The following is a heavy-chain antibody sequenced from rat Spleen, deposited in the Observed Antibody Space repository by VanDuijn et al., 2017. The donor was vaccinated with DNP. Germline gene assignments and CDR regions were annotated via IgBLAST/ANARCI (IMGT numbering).Heavy chain of an antibody. CDR3: ARGNECYFPNWYFDF. CDR1: GYSITNNY. J-gene: IGHJ1*01. D-gene: IGHD1-12*01. Sequence: EVQLQESGPGLVKPSQSLSLTCSVTGYSITNNYWGWIRKFPGDKMEWIGHISYSGGTGYNPSLKSRISITRDTSKNQFFLHLNSVTTEDTATYYCARGNECYFPNWYFDFWGPGTMVTVSS. V-gene: IGHV3-1*01. CDR2: ISYSGGT.